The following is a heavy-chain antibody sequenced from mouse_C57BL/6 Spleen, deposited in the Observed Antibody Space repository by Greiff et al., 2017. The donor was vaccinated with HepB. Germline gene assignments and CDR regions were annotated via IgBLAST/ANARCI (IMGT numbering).Heavy chain of an antibody. J-gene: IGHJ3*01. D-gene: IGHD1-1*01. Sequence: QVQLKQPGAELVKPGASVKLSCKASGYTFTSYWMQWVKQRPGQGLEWIGEIDPSDSYTNYNQKFKGKATLTVDTSSSTAYMQLSSLTSEDSAVYYGARGNYYGSSQAWFAYWGQGTLVTVSA. CDR1: GYTFTSYW. V-gene: IGHV1-50*01. CDR2: IDPSDSYT. CDR3: ARGNYYGSSQAWFAY.